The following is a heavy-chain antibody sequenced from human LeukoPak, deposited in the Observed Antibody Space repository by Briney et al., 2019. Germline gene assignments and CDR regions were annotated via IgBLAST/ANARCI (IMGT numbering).Heavy chain of an antibody. Sequence: SETLSLTCTVSGGSIISYYWSWIRQPPGKGLEWIGYISYSGTTNYNPFLKSRLTISVDTSKYHFSLKLNSVTAADTAVYYCARHSGWELRGFDLWGQGTLVTVSS. CDR2: ISYSGTT. V-gene: IGHV4-59*08. CDR1: GGSIISYY. D-gene: IGHD1-26*01. CDR3: ARHSGWELRGFDL. J-gene: IGHJ5*02.